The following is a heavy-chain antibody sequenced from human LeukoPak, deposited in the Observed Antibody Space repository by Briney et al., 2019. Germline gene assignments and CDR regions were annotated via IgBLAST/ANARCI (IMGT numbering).Heavy chain of an antibody. CDR2: IKSKTDGGTT. Sequence: PGGSLRLSCAASGFTFNNAWMSWVRQAPGKGLEWVGRIKSKTDGGTTDYAAPVKGRFTISRDDSKNTLYLQMNSLKTEDTAVYYCTTRITIFGVVTSSGWGQGTLVTVSS. J-gene: IGHJ4*02. D-gene: IGHD3-3*01. CDR1: GFTFNNAW. V-gene: IGHV3-15*01. CDR3: TTRITIFGVVTSSG.